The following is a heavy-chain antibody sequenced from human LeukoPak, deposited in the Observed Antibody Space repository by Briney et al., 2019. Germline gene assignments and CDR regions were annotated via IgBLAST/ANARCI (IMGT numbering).Heavy chain of an antibody. V-gene: IGHV1-69*05. J-gene: IGHJ4*02. CDR3: ARGFHSDSSGYYYFY. D-gene: IGHD3-22*01. CDR2: IIPPFGTA. Sequence: ASVKVSCKASGGTFSSYAISWVRQAPGQGLEWMGGIIPPFGTANYAQKFQGRLTITTDESTSTAYMELSSLRSEDTAVYYCARGFHSDSSGYYYFYRGQGTLVTVSS. CDR1: GGTFSSYA.